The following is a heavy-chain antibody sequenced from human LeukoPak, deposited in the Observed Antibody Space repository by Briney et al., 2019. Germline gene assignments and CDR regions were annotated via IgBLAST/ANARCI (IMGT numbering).Heavy chain of an antibody. D-gene: IGHD3-10*01. V-gene: IGHV1-2*04. J-gene: IGHJ4*02. CDR1: GYTFTGYY. Sequence: ASVKVSCKASGYTFTGYYMHWVRQAPGQGLEWMGWIIPNSGGTNYAQKFQGWVTMTRDTSISTAYMELSRLRSDDTAVYYCARAPTRIFGELLYYFDYWGQGTLVTVSS. CDR2: IIPNSGGT. CDR3: ARAPTRIFGELLYYFDY.